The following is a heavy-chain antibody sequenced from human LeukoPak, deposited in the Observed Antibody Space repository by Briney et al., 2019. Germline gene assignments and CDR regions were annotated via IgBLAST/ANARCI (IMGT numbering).Heavy chain of an antibody. Sequence: GESLKISCKGSGYSFTSYWIGWVRQMPGKGLEWMGIIYPGDSDTRYSPSFQGQVTISADKSISTAYLQWSSLKASDTAMYYCVREYDSSGSHYYYGMDVWGQGTTVTVSS. D-gene: IGHD3-22*01. V-gene: IGHV5-51*01. CDR1: GYSFTSYW. CDR2: IYPGDSDT. J-gene: IGHJ6*02. CDR3: VREYDSSGSHYYYGMDV.